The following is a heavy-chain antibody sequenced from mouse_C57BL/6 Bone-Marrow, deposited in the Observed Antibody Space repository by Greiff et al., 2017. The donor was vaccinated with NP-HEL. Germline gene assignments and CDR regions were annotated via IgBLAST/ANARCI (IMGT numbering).Heavy chain of an antibody. V-gene: IGHV7-1*01. CDR3: ASVYGNYWYFDV. CDR1: GFTFSDFY. J-gene: IGHJ1*03. CDR2: SRSKANDYTT. Sequence: DVKLVESGGGLVQSGRSLRLSCATSGFTFSDFYMEWVRQAPGKGLVWIAASRSKANDYTTEYSASVKVRFIVSRDTSQSILYLQMNALRAEDTAIYDCASVYGNYWYFDVWGTGTTVTVSS. D-gene: IGHD1-1*02.